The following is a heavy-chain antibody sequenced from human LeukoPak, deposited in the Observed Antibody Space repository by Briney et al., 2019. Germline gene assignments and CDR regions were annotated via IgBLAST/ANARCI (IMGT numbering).Heavy chain of an antibody. CDR1: GGTFSSYA. V-gene: IGHV1-69*05. CDR2: IIPIFGTA. Sequence: SVKVSCKASGGTFSSYAISWVRQAPGQGLEWMGGIIPIFGTANYAQKFQGRVTITTDESTSTAYMELSSLRSEDTAVYYCARGGPTQELFDYWGQGTLVTVSS. CDR3: ARGGPTQELFDY. D-gene: IGHD1-7*01. J-gene: IGHJ4*02.